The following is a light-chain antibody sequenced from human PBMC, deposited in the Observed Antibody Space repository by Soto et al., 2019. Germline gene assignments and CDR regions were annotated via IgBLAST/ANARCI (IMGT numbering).Light chain of an antibody. Sequence: SYELTQPPSVSVAPGKTASITCGGNKLETKSVHWYQQKPGQAPVLVIYYDSDRPSGIPERFSGSNSGNTATLTISRVEAGDEADYYCQVWDNSGDHRDVFGTGTKLTVL. J-gene: IGLJ1*01. V-gene: IGLV3-21*04. CDR1: KLETKS. CDR2: YDS. CDR3: QVWDNSGDHRDV.